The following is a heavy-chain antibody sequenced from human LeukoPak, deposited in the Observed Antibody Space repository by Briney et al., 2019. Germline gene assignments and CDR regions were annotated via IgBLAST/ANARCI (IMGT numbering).Heavy chain of an antibody. CDR3: AISIDWLFDWFDP. CDR1: GGSISSYY. D-gene: IGHD3-9*01. J-gene: IGHJ5*02. V-gene: IGHV4-59*08. Sequence: SETLSLTCTVSGGSISSYYWSWIRQPPGKGLEWIGYIYYSGSTNYNPSLKSRVTISVDTSKNQFSLKLSSVTAADTAVYYCAISIDWLFDWFDPWGQGTLVTVSS. CDR2: IYYSGST.